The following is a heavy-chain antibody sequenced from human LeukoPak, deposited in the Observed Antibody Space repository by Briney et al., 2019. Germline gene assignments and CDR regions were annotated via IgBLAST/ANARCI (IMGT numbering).Heavy chain of an antibody. Sequence: KESGPALVKPTQTLTLTCTFSAFSLSTSGMRVSWIRQPPGKALEWLSRIDWNDDKFYSTSLKTRLTISKDTSKNQVVLTMTNMDPVDTTTYFCARETSDYSSSWYGYYFDYWGQGTLVTVSS. CDR2: IDWNDDK. D-gene: IGHD6-13*01. CDR1: AFSLSTSGMR. CDR3: ARETSDYSSSWYGYYFDY. J-gene: IGHJ4*02. V-gene: IGHV2-70*04.